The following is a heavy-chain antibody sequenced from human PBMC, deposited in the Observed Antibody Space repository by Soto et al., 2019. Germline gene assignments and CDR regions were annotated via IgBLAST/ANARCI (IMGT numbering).Heavy chain of an antibody. J-gene: IGHJ5*02. CDR1: TYSISSGFF. D-gene: IGHD1-1*01. CDR2: IFYTGDT. Sequence: PSETLSLTCSVSTYSISSGFFWGWIRQPPGKGLEWIGSIFYTGDTYYNPSLKSRITMSVDTSRNQFSLKLTSRTAADTAVYYCARDTNSLDPWGQGILVTVSS. V-gene: IGHV4-38-2*02. CDR3: ARDTNSLDP.